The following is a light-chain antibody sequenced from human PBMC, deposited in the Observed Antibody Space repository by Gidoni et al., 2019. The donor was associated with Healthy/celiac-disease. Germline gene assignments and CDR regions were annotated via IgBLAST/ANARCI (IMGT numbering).Light chain of an antibody. Sequence: DIVMTQSPLSLLVTPGEPASISCRSSQSLLHRNGYNYLDWYLQKPGQSPQLLIYLGSNRASGVPDRFSGSGSGTDFTLKISRVEAEDVGVYYCMQALQTPITFGQGTRLEIK. CDR2: LGS. CDR1: QSLLHRNGYNY. J-gene: IGKJ5*01. CDR3: MQALQTPIT. V-gene: IGKV2-28*01.